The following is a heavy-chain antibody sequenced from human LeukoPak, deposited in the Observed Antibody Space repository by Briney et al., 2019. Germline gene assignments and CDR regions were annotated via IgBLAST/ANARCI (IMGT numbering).Heavy chain of an antibody. CDR2: ISGSGGST. D-gene: IGHD3-10*01. CDR3: AKRGSLLWFGASFDY. Sequence: GGSLRLSCAASGFTFSSYAMSWVRQAPGKGLEWVSAISGSGGSTYYADSVKGRFTISRDNSKNTLYLQMNSLRAEDTAVYYCAKRGSLLWFGASFDYWGQGTLVTVSS. V-gene: IGHV3-23*01. CDR1: GFTFSSYA. J-gene: IGHJ4*02.